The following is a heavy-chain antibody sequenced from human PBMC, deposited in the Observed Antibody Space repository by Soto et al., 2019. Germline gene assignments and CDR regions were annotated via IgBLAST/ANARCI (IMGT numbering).Heavy chain of an antibody. CDR1: GGSFSGYY. V-gene: IGHV4-34*01. CDR2: INHSGST. J-gene: IGHJ6*02. D-gene: IGHD3-9*01. CDR3: ARGGYDILTGYDRYYDDYGMDV. Sequence: SETLSLTCAVCGGSFSGYYWSWIRQPPGKGLEWIGEINHSGSTNYNPSLKSRVTISVDTSKKQFSLKLSSVTAADTAVYYCARGGYDILTGYDRYYDDYGMDVWGQGTTVTVSS.